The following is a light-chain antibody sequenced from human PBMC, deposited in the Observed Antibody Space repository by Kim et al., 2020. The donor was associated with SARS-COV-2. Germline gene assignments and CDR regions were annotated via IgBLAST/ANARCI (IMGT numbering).Light chain of an antibody. CDR2: DTA. J-gene: IGKJ4*01. CDR1: QSGSNY. CDR3: QKRGVGLT. Sequence: AWSPGERATRSGRASQSGSNYRGWYQQKPGRTPRLISYDTANRANDNPARFSSSGSGTDFTLTISSLETEDFAVEYCQKRGVGLTYGGGTKVE. V-gene: IGKV3-11*01.